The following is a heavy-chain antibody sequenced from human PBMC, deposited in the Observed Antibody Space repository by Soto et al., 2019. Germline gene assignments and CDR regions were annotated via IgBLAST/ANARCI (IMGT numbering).Heavy chain of an antibody. CDR2: IGTAGDP. CDR3: AGAGYDSSGYYFYAMDV. J-gene: IGHJ6*02. CDR1: GFILSGYD. D-gene: IGHD3-22*01. V-gene: IGHV3-13*05. Sequence: PGGSLRLSCVASGFILSGYDMHWVRQATGEGLEWVSAIGTAGDPYYSGSVKGRFTISRGNAENSVYLQMNSLRAGDTAVYYCAGAGYDSSGYYFYAMDVWGPGTTVTVSS.